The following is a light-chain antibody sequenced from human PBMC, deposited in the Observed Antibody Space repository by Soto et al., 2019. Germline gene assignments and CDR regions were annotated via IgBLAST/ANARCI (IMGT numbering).Light chain of an antibody. V-gene: IGKV1-17*02. J-gene: IGKJ4*01. Sequence: DVQMTKSPCSLSASVVDGFTITFRASQVIRNDLGWYQQKPGNAPKRLIYAASSLQSWVPSRFSGSGSGTEFTLTISNLQPEDFATYYCLQHNSYPLTFGGGTKVDNK. CDR2: AAS. CDR1: QVIRND. CDR3: LQHNSYPLT.